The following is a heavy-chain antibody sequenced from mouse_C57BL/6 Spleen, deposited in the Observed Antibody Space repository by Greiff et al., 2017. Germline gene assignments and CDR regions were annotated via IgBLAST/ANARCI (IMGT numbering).Heavy chain of an antibody. CDR1: GYTFTDYY. Sequence: VQLQQSGPELVKPRASVKISCKASGYTFTDYYMNWVKQSHGKSLEWIGDINPNNGGTSYNQKFKGKATLTVDKSSSTAYMELRSLTSEDSAVYYCARLGDYGSSPYVLYYFDYWGQGTTLTVSS. CDR3: ARLGDYGSSPYVLYYFDY. CDR2: INPNNGGT. D-gene: IGHD1-1*01. J-gene: IGHJ2*01. V-gene: IGHV1-26*01.